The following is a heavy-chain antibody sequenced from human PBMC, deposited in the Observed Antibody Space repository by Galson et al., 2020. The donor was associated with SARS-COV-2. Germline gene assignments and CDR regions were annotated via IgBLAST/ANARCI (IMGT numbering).Heavy chain of an antibody. CDR3: ARVKPKLYDSSGYYAY. CDR2: ISAYNGNT. V-gene: IGHV1-18*01. J-gene: IGHJ4*02. Sequence: ASVKVSCKASGYTFTSYGISWVRQAPGQGLEWMGWISAYNGNTNYAQKLQGRVTMTTDTSTSTAYMELRSLRSDDTAVYYCARVKPKLYDSSGYYAYWGQGTLVTVSS. D-gene: IGHD3-22*01. CDR1: GYTFTSYG.